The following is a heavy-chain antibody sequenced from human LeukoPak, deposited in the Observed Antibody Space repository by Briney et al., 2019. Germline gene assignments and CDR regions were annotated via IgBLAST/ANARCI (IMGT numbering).Heavy chain of an antibody. CDR1: GGTFSSYA. Sequence: SVNVSCTASGGTFSSYAISWVRQAPGQGLEWMGGIIPIFGTANYAQKFQGRVTITADESTSTAYMELSSLRSEDTAVYYCARDLRVGSSPFDYWGQGTLVTVSS. V-gene: IGHV1-69*13. CDR3: ARDLRVGSSPFDY. CDR2: IIPIFGTA. J-gene: IGHJ4*02. D-gene: IGHD6-6*01.